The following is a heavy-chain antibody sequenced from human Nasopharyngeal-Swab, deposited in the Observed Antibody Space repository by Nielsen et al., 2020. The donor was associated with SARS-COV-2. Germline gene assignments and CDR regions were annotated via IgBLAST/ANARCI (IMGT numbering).Heavy chain of an antibody. D-gene: IGHD6-19*01. V-gene: IGHV1-46*01. CDR2: INPGGDYT. CDR3: ARDHSSLSSWWFDP. J-gene: IGHJ5*02. Sequence: ASVKVSCKASGYTFTRNYIHWIRQAPGQGLEWMGIINPGGDYTNYAQKFQGRVTVTKDTSTRTVYMELSSLRSEDTDVYYCARDHSSLSSWWFDPWGQGTLVTVSS. CDR1: GYTFTRNY.